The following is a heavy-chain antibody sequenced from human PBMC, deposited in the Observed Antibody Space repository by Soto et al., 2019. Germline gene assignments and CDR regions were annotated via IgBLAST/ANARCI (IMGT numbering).Heavy chain of an antibody. V-gene: IGHV1-69*01. Sequence: QVQLVQSGAEVKKPGSSVKVSCKASGGTFSSYAISWVRQAPGQGLEWMGGIIPIFGTANYAQKFQGRVTITADESTSTAYMELSSLRSEDTAVYYCAAHQSPSGGNYYYGMDVWGQGTTVTVSS. CDR1: GGTFSSYA. CDR2: IIPIFGTA. D-gene: IGHD3-3*01. J-gene: IGHJ6*02. CDR3: AAHQSPSGGNYYYGMDV.